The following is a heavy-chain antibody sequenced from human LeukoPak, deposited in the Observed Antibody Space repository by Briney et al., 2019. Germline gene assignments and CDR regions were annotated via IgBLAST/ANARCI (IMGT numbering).Heavy chain of an antibody. V-gene: IGHV1-2*02. Sequence: ASVKVSCKASGYTFTGYYLHWVRQAPGQGLEWMGCVNPNSGDTNYAQKFQGRVTMTRDTSISTAYMELSRLRSDDTAVYYCAREVEVVADNWFDPWGQGTLVTVSS. CDR3: AREVEVVADNWFDP. D-gene: IGHD2-15*01. J-gene: IGHJ5*02. CDR2: VNPNSGDT. CDR1: GYTFTGYY.